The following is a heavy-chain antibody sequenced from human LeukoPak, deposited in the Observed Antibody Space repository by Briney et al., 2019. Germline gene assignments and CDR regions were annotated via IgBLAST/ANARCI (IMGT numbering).Heavy chain of an antibody. CDR2: MNPNSGNT. CDR3: ARTPPGYDILTGYYGQAQLDY. D-gene: IGHD3-9*01. Sequence: ASVKVSCKASGYTFTSYDINWVRQATGQGLEWMGWMNPNSGNTGYAQKFQGRVTMTRNTSISTAYMELSSLRSEDTAVYYCARTPPGYDILTGYYGQAQLDYWGQGTLVTVSS. CDR1: GYTFTSYD. V-gene: IGHV1-8*01. J-gene: IGHJ4*02.